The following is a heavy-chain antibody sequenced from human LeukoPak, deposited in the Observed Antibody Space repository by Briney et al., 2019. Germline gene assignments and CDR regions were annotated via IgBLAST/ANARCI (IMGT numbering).Heavy chain of an antibody. Sequence: SETLSLTCSVSGGSITKNGYYWGWIRQSPETGLEWIGSMHYSGSTYYNPSLNSRVTISVDTSKNQFSLKLSSVTAADTAVYYCARAGFDVVVPAAAHDAFDIWGQGTMVTVSS. V-gene: IGHV4-39*07. CDR1: GGSITKNGYY. D-gene: IGHD2-2*01. CDR2: MHYSGST. CDR3: ARAGFDVVVPAAAHDAFDI. J-gene: IGHJ3*02.